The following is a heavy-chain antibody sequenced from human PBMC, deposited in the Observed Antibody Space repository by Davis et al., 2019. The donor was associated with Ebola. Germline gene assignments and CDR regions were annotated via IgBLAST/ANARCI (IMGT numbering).Heavy chain of an antibody. Sequence: PGGSLRLSCAASGFTFSSYAMSWVRQAPGKGLEWVSVISGGGGRTYYADSVKGRFTISRDNSKSTLYLQMNSLRAEDTAVYYCANVSQYRSSSPGYFDSWGQGTLVTVSS. D-gene: IGHD6-13*01. CDR2: ISGGGGRT. V-gene: IGHV3-23*01. J-gene: IGHJ4*02. CDR3: ANVSQYRSSSPGYFDS. CDR1: GFTFSSYA.